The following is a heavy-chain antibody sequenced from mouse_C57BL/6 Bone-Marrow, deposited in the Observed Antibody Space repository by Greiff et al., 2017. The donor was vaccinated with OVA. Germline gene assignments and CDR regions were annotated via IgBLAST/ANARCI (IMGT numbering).Heavy chain of an antibody. CDR3: ARKPYYYGSSFDY. CDR2: IYPGDGDT. Sequence: QVQLKESGPELVKPGASVKISCKASGYAFSSSWMNWVKQRPGKGLEWIGRIYPGDGDTNYNGKFKGKATLTADKSSSTAYMQLSSLTSEDSAVYFCARKPYYYGSSFDYWGQGTTLTVSS. J-gene: IGHJ2*01. V-gene: IGHV1-82*01. CDR1: GYAFSSSW. D-gene: IGHD1-1*01.